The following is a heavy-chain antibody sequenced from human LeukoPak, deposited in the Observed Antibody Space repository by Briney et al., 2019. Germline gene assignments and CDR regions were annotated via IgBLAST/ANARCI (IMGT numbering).Heavy chain of an antibody. D-gene: IGHD6-19*01. V-gene: IGHV4-39*07. J-gene: IGHJ3*01. CDR3: ARNQAVAANRGASDV. Sequence: SETLSLTCTVSGGSISSSYYYWGWIRQPPGKGLEWIGYIYYNGNTYYNPYNPSLTSRVTMSVDTSKNQFSLKLDSVTEIDTAMYYCARNQAVAANRGASDVWGQGTMVTVSS. CDR1: GGSISSSYYY. CDR2: IYYNGNT.